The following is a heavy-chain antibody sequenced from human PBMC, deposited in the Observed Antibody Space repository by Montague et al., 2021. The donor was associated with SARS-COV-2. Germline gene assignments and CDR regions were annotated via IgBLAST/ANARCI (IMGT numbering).Heavy chain of an antibody. D-gene: IGHD1-1*01. CDR1: GDSVSSNSAT. CDR2: TYYRSKWYN. CDR3: TSGREGNYNVMDV. V-gene: IGHV6-1*01. Sequence: CAISGDSVSSNSATWNWVRQSPSRGLEWLGRTYYRSKWYNDYAVSVRGRVTINPDTSKNQFSLQLNSVTPEDTAMYHCTSGREGNYNVMDVWGQGTTVTVSS. J-gene: IGHJ6*02.